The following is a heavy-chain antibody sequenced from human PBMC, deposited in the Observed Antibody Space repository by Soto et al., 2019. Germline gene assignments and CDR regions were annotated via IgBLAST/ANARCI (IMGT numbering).Heavy chain of an antibody. CDR3: ARPKDNDDCLDS. Sequence: QVQLVQSGAEVKKPGASVRVSCKASGYTFTRYNIHWVRQAPGQRLEWMGWINAGNGNTKYSQKFQGRVTITRDTSAYTPYMDLSSLTSEDTAVNYCARPKDNDDCLDSWGQGTLVTVSS. V-gene: IGHV1-3*01. CDR1: GYTFTRYN. D-gene: IGHD2-21*02. J-gene: IGHJ1*01. CDR2: INAGNGNT.